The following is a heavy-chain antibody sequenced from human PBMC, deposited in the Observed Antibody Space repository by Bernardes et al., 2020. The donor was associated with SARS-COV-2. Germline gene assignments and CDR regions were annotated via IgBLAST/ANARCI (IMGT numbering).Heavy chain of an antibody. CDR2: INISGSGR. CDR3: AKSAAWSYMDV. V-gene: IGHV3-23*05. Sequence: GGFLSHPSVAAGFTLGRHTMTWVRPTPGKGLEWVSGINISGSGRYYADSVRGRFIISRDNFKNTLDLKMDSLRVEDTAIYYCAKSAAWSYMDVWGKGTTVTVSS. D-gene: IGHD3-10*01. J-gene: IGHJ6*04. CDR1: GFTLGRHT.